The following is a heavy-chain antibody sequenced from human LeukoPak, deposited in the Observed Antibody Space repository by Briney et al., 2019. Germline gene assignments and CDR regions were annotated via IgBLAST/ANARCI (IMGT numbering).Heavy chain of an antibody. CDR3: ARDYYDSSGYFDY. V-gene: IGHV1-2*02. Sequence: ASVKVSCKASGYTFTGYYMHWVRQAPGQGLEWMGWINPNSGGTNYAQKFQGRVTMTRDTSISTAYMELSRLRSDDTAVYYCARDYYDSSGYFDYWGQGTLVTVSS. CDR1: GYTFTGYY. J-gene: IGHJ4*02. CDR2: INPNSGGT. D-gene: IGHD3-22*01.